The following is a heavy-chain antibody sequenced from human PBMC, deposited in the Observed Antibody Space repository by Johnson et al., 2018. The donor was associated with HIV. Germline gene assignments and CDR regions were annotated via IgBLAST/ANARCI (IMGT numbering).Heavy chain of an antibody. Sequence: QVQLVESGGGVVQPGRSLRLSCAASGFTFSSYAMHWVRQAPGKGLEWVAVISYDGTNKYSADSVKGRFTISRDNSKNTLYLQMNSLRVDDTAIYYCARAYTYGAFDIWGQGTMVTVSS. CDR3: ARAYTYGAFDI. D-gene: IGHD5-18*01. CDR2: ISYDGTNK. J-gene: IGHJ3*02. V-gene: IGHV3-30*14. CDR1: GFTFSSYA.